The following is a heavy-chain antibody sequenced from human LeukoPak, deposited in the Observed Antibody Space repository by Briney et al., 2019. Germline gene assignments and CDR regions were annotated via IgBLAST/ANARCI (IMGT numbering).Heavy chain of an antibody. V-gene: IGHV1-46*01. J-gene: IGHJ3*02. CDR2: INPSGGST. CDR3: AGKDSSGYSGAFDI. CDR1: GYTFTSYY. D-gene: IGHD3-22*01. Sequence: ASVKVSCKASGYTFTSYYTHWVRQAPGQGLEWMGIINPSGGSTSYAQKFQGRVTMTRDTSTSTVYRELSSLRSEDTAVYYCAGKDSSGYSGAFDIWGQGTMVTVSS.